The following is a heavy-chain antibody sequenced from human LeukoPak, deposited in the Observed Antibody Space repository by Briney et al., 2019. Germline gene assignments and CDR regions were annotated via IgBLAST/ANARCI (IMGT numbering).Heavy chain of an antibody. V-gene: IGHV4-4*07. CDR1: GGSICSYY. CDR2: IYTSGST. D-gene: IGHD1-26*01. J-gene: IGHJ6*03. Sequence: SETLSLTCTVSGGSICSYYWSWIRQPAGEGLEWIGRIYTSGSTYYNPSLKSRVTMSVDTSKNQLSLQLSSVTAADTAVYYCARLYSGSYSSYYYYYYMDVWGKGTTVTISS. CDR3: ARLYSGSYSSYYYYYYMDV.